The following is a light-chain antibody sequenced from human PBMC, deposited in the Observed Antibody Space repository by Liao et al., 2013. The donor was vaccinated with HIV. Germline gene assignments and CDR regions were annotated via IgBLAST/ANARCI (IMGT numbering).Light chain of an antibody. Sequence: SYELTQPPSVSVSPGQTASITCSGDKLGDKYACWYQQKPGQSPVLVIYQDSKRPSGIPERFSGSNSGNTATLTISGTQAMDKADYYCQAWGSSTVVFGGGTKLTVL. CDR2: QDS. CDR1: KLGDKY. CDR3: QAWGSSTVV. V-gene: IGLV3-1*01. J-gene: IGLJ2*01.